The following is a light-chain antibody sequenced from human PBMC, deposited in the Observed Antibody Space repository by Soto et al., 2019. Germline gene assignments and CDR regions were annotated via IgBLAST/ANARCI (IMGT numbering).Light chain of an antibody. CDR3: SSYTSSSTPYV. V-gene: IGLV2-14*01. J-gene: IGLJ1*01. Sequence: QSVLTQPASVYGSPGQSITISCTGTSSDVGGYNYVSWYQQHPGKAPKLMIYDVSNRPSGVSNRFPGSKSGNTASLTISGLQAEDEADYYCSSYTSSSTPYVFGTGTKVTVL. CDR2: DVS. CDR1: SSDVGGYNY.